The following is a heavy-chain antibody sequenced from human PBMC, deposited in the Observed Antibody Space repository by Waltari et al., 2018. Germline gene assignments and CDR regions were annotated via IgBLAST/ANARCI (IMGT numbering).Heavy chain of an antibody. CDR3: ARGRGADPPSSGYGY. D-gene: IGHD3-22*01. J-gene: IGHJ4*02. Sequence: QVQLQQWGAGLLKPSETLSLTCAVYGGSFSGYYWSWIRQPPGKGLEWIGEINHSGSTNYNPSLKSRVTISVDTSKNQFSLKLSSVTAADTAVYYCARGRGADPPSSGYGYWGQGTLVTVSS. CDR2: INHSGST. V-gene: IGHV4-34*01. CDR1: GGSFSGYY.